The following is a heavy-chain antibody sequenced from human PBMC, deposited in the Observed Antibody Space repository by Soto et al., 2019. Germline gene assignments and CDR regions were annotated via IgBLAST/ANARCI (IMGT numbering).Heavy chain of an antibody. V-gene: IGHV3-23*01. CDR3: AKNRGSGLH. D-gene: IGHD3-22*01. CDR2: ISSTATT. J-gene: IGHJ1*01. Sequence: GGSLRLSCAASGFTFSSYAMSWVRQAPGKGLEWVSGISSTATTFYADSVKGRFTISRDNSKNTLYLQMNSLRAEDTAVYYCAKNRGSGLHWGQGTLVTVSS. CDR1: GFTFSSYA.